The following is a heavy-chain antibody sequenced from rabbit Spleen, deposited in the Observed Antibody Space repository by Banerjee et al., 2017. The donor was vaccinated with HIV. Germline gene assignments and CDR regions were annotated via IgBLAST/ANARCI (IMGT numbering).Heavy chain of an antibody. D-gene: IGHD1-1*01. Sequence: QSLEESGGDLVKPGASLTLTCTASGVSFSVSSYMCWVRQAPGKGLEWIACIYNGDGSTYYASWVNGRFTISKTSSTTVTLQMTSLTVADTATYFCVRSAYVSGSAFYGYFNLWGQGTLVTVS. J-gene: IGHJ4*01. CDR1: GVSFSVSSY. CDR3: VRSAYVSGSAFYGYFNL. CDR2: IYNGDGST. V-gene: IGHV1S40*01.